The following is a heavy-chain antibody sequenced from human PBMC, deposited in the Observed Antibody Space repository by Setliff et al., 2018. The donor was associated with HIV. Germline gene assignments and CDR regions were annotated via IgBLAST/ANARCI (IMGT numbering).Heavy chain of an antibody. J-gene: IGHJ3*02. CDR3: ARVLGPFGIVGAFDTFDI. D-gene: IGHD1-26*01. CDR2: INAGNGNT. Sequence: ASVKVSCKASGYTFTSYAMHWVRQAPGQRLEWMGWINAGNGNTKYSQKFQGRVTITRDTSASTAYMELSSLRSEDTAVYYCARVLGPFGIVGAFDTFDIWGQGTMVTVSS. CDR1: GYTFTSYA. V-gene: IGHV1-3*01.